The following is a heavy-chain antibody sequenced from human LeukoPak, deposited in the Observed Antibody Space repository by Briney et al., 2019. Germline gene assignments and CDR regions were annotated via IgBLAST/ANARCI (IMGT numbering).Heavy chain of an antibody. CDR1: GDSVSSNSAV. CDR2: TYYRSKWHN. D-gene: IGHD4-11*01. Sequence: SQTLSLTCAISGDSVSSNSAVWNWIRQSPSRGLEWLGRTYYRSKWHNEYAESVKSRISINSDTSKNQFSLQLNSVTPEDTAEYYCAGATDYSSFLAYWGQGTLVTVSS. V-gene: IGHV6-1*01. J-gene: IGHJ4*02. CDR3: AGATDYSSFLAY.